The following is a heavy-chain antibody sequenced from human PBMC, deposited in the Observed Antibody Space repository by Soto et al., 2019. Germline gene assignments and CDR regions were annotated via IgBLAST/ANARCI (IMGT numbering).Heavy chain of an antibody. CDR1: GFTFSMYW. Sequence: GSLIVSCSASGFTFSMYWMHWVRQVPGKGPEWVSRINDDGISTNYADSVKGRFTISRDNAKNTLYLQMNALRVEDTAVYYCTRGPRSTSTGTGAFWGQGTPVTVSS. CDR2: INDDGIST. V-gene: IGHV3-74*01. CDR3: TRGPRSTSTGTGAF. J-gene: IGHJ4*02. D-gene: IGHD1-1*01.